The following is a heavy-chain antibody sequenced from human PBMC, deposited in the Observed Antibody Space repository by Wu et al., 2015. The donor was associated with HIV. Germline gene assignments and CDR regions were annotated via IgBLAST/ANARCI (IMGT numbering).Heavy chain of an antibody. V-gene: IGHV1-69*11. D-gene: IGHD5-24*01. Sequence: QVQLVQSGAEVKKPGSSVKVSCKPSGGTFSRYAFSWVRQAPGHGLEWMGRLIPFLGTPTYAQRFQGKVTFTADESTNTAYMELSSLRSEDTAVYYCARVVLRWLQMGGAFDIWGQGTMVTVSS. J-gene: IGHJ3*02. CDR2: LIPFLGTP. CDR1: GGTFSRYA. CDR3: ARVVLRWLQMGGAFDI.